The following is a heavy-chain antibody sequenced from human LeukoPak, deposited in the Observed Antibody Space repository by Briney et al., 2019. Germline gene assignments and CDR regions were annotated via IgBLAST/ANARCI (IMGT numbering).Heavy chain of an antibody. CDR3: TTLVEHYYDSSGYPSDY. J-gene: IGHJ4*02. D-gene: IGHD3-22*01. Sequence: GGSLRLSCAASGFTFSNAWMSWIRQAPGKGLEWVGRIKSKTDGGTTDYAAPVKGRFTISRDDSKNTLYLQMNSLKTEDTAVYYCTTLVEHYYDSSGYPSDYWGQGTLVTVSS. CDR1: GFTFSNAW. V-gene: IGHV3-15*01. CDR2: IKSKTDGGTT.